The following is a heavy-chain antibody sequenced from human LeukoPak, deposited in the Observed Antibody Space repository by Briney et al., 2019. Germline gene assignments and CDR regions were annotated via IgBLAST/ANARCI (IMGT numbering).Heavy chain of an antibody. Sequence: GGSLRLSCAASGFTFSSYSMNWVRQAPGKGLEWVSSISSSSSYIYYADSVKGRFTISRDNAKNSLYLQMNSLRAEDTAVYYCARDWDYDSSDGWFDPWGQGTLVTVSS. V-gene: IGHV3-21*01. D-gene: IGHD3-22*01. CDR1: GFTFSSYS. CDR3: ARDWDYDSSDGWFDP. CDR2: ISSSSSYI. J-gene: IGHJ5*02.